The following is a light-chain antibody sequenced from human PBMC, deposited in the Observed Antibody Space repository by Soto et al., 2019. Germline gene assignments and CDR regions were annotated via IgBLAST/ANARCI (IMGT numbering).Light chain of an antibody. CDR1: RDITKF. CDR3: QQYDNLPYT. V-gene: IGKV1-33*01. Sequence: DIQLTQSPSSLSASVGDRVTITCQASRDITKFLNWYQQKPGEAPKLLIYDASNLEAGVPSTFSGSGSGTHFTFTISSLQPEDIATYYCQQYDNLPYTFGQGTKLEI. CDR2: DAS. J-gene: IGKJ2*01.